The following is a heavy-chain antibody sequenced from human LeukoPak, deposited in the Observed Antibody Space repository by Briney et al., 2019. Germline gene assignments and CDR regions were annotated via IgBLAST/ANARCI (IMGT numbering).Heavy chain of an antibody. CDR2: IYYSGST. D-gene: IGHD3-10*01. J-gene: IGHJ5*02. CDR3: ARAVAVRWFDP. CDR1: GGSLSSYY. V-gene: IGHV4-59*01. Sequence: PSETLSLTCTVSGGSLSSYYWSWIRQPPGKGLAWIGYIYYSGSTNYNPSLKSRVTISVDTSKNQFSLKLSSVTAADTAVYYCARAVAVRWFDPWGQGTLVTVSS.